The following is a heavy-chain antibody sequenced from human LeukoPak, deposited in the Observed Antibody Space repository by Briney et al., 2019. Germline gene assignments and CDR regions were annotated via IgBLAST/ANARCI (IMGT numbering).Heavy chain of an antibody. V-gene: IGHV5-51*01. Sequence: GESLKISCKGSGYSLTSYWIGWVRQMPGKGLEWMGIIYPGDSDTRYSPSFQGQVTISADKSISTAYLQWSSLKASDTAMYYCARQRSYCGGDCSEQFDPWGQGTLVTVSS. CDR2: IYPGDSDT. CDR3: ARQRSYCGGDCSEQFDP. D-gene: IGHD2-21*02. J-gene: IGHJ5*02. CDR1: GYSLTSYW.